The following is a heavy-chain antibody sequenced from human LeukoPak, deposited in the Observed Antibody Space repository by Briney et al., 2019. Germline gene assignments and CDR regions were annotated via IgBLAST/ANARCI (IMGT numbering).Heavy chain of an antibody. CDR1: GFTFSSYG. J-gene: IGHJ4*02. Sequence: PGGSLRLSCAASGFTFSSYGMHWVRQAPGKGLEWVAVIWYDGSNKFYADSVKGRFTISRDNSKNTLYPQMNSLTAEDTAVYYCAKGFLTGYLYYFDYWGQGTLVTVSS. CDR2: IWYDGSNK. V-gene: IGHV3-33*06. D-gene: IGHD3-9*01. CDR3: AKGFLTGYLYYFDY.